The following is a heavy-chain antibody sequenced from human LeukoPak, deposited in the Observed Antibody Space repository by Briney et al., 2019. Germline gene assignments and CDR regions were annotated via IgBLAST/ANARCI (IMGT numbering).Heavy chain of an antibody. Sequence: PSETLSLTCTVSGGSISSSSYYWGWIRQPPGKGLEWIGSLYYSGSTYYNPSLKSRVTISVDTSKNQFSLKLSSVTAADTAVYYCALGLLLDYWGQGTLVTVSS. D-gene: IGHD3-22*01. CDR2: LYYSGST. V-gene: IGHV4-39*01. CDR1: GGSISSSSYY. J-gene: IGHJ4*02. CDR3: ALGLLLDY.